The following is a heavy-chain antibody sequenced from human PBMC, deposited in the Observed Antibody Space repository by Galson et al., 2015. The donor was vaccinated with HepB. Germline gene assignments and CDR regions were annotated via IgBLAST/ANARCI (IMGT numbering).Heavy chain of an antibody. CDR3: ARFARIPDH. Sequence: SISLAGAASRVTVSYSCLGGVRQAPGERVEWVTKINVDGSQKSYGDSVNVRVTISRDNGKNSLYLQMNGLRVEDTAVYYCARFARIPDHWGQGTLVTVSS. D-gene: IGHD2-15*01. J-gene: IGHJ4*02. CDR2: INVDGSQK. CDR1: RVTVSYSC. V-gene: IGHV3-7*01.